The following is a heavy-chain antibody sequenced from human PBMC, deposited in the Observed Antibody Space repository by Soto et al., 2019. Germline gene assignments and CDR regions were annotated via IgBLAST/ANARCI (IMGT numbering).Heavy chain of an antibody. CDR2: IFYNGRT. J-gene: IGHJ5*02. Sequence: SETLSLTCSVSGGSVSSPNYFWVWVRRAPGKGPEWIGNIFYNGRTDYNPSLQSRVTISVDTSKNQFSLKLSSVTAADTAVYNCARVVLRFLECLPTWFAPWGQGTLVTVSS. CDR3: ARVVLRFLECLPTWFAP. D-gene: IGHD3-3*01. V-gene: IGHV4-39*01. CDR1: GGSVSSPNYF.